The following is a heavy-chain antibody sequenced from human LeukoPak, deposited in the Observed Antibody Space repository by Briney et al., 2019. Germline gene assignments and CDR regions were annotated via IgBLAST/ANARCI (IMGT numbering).Heavy chain of an antibody. D-gene: IGHD2-2*01. Sequence: GASLKISCKGSGYTFSSYWIAWVRQMPGKGLEWMGIIYPGGSDTRCSPSFEGQVTISADKTISTAYLQWNSLKASDTATYYCARYSPDVVVAPSAQFDYWGQGTLVTVSS. V-gene: IGHV5-51*01. J-gene: IGHJ4*02. CDR1: GYTFSSYW. CDR3: ARYSPDVVVAPSAQFDY. CDR2: IYPGGSDT.